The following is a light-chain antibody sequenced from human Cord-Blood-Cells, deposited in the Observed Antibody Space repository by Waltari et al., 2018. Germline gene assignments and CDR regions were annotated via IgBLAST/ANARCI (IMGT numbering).Light chain of an antibody. CDR2: AAS. V-gene: IGKV1-39*01. CDR1: QSISSY. Sequence: DIQMTQQTSSLSAAGGDRVTITCRASQSISSYLNWYQQKPGKAPKLLIYAASSLQSGVPSRFSGSGSGTDFTLTISSLQPEDFATYYCQQSYSTVTFGPGTKVDIK. J-gene: IGKJ3*01. CDR3: QQSYSTVT.